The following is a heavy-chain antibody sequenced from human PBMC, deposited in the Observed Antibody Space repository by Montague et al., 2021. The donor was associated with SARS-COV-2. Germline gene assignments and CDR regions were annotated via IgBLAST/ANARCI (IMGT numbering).Heavy chain of an antibody. Sequence: TLSLTCTVSGGSISSGGYYWSWIRQHPGKGLEWIGYIYYSGSTYYNPSLKIRVTISVDTSKNQFSLKLSSVTAADTAVYYCAGAQTIFGVVITSFDYWGQGTLVTVSS. V-gene: IGHV4-31*03. J-gene: IGHJ4*02. D-gene: IGHD3-3*01. CDR1: GGSISSGGYY. CDR3: AGAQTIFGVVITSFDY. CDR2: IYYSGST.